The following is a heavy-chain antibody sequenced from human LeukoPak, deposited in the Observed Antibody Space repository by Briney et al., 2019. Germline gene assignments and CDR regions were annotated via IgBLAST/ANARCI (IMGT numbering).Heavy chain of an antibody. CDR2: INSDGSST. Sequence: GGSLRLSCAASGFTFSSYWMHWVRQAPGKGLVWVSRINSDGSSTSYADSVKGRFTISRDNAKNTLYLQMNSLRAEDTAIYYCVRDLQRHYLGVAVAGRRRWFDPWGQGTLVTVSS. V-gene: IGHV3-74*01. D-gene: IGHD6-13*01. CDR1: GFTFSSYW. J-gene: IGHJ5*02. CDR3: VRDLQRHYLGVAVAGRRRWFDP.